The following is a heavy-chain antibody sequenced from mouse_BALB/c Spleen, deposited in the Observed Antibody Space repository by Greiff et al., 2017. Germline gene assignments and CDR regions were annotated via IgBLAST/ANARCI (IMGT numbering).Heavy chain of an antibody. CDR1: GFAFSSYD. V-gene: IGHV5-12-1*01. CDR3: ARDHYYGSSPLAY. J-gene: IGHJ3*01. Sequence: EVKLEESGGGLVKPGGSLKLSCAASGFAFSSYDMSWVRQTPEKRLEWVAYISSGGGSTYYPDTVKGRFTISRDNAKNTLYLQMSSLKSEDTAMYYCARDHYYGSSPLAYWGQGTLVTVSA. CDR2: ISSGGGST. D-gene: IGHD1-1*01.